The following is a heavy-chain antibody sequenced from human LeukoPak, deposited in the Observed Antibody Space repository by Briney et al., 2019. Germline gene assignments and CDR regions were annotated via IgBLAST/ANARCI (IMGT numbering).Heavy chain of an antibody. Sequence: GGSLRLSCTASGFTFGDYAMSWVRQAPGKGLEWVGFIRSKAYGGTTEYAASVKGRFTISRDDSKSIAYLQMNSLKTEDTAVYYCTRELIPNWFDPWGQGTLVTVSS. CDR1: GFTFGDYA. D-gene: IGHD2-21*01. CDR3: TRELIPNWFDP. J-gene: IGHJ5*02. V-gene: IGHV3-49*04. CDR2: IRSKAYGGTT.